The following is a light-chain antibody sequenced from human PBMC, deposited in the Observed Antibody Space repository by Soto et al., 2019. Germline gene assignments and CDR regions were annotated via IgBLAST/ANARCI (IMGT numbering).Light chain of an antibody. J-gene: IGKJ3*01. CDR3: QQYYSYPGT. CDR1: QGISSY. Sequence: AIRMTQSPSSLSASTGDRVTITCPASQGISSYLAWYQQKPWKAPKLLIYAASTFQSGVPSRFSGCRAWKDFTLTISCPQSEDFATAYYQQYYSYPGTFGPGTKVDIK. V-gene: IGKV1-8*01. CDR2: AAS.